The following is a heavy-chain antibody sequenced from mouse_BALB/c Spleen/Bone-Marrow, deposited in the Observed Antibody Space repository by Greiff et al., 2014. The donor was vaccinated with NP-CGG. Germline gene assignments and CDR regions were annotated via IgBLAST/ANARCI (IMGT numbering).Heavy chain of an antibody. J-gene: IGHJ4*01. CDR1: GYTFTDYA. Sequence: VQLVESGPEVVRPGVSVKISCKGPGYTFTDYAMHWVKQSHAKSLEWIGVISTYNGNTNYNQKFKGKATMTVDKSSSTAYMELARLTSEDSAIYYCARSTMITTYAMDYWGQGTSVTVSS. CDR3: ARSTMITTYAMDY. D-gene: IGHD2-4*01. CDR2: ISTYNGNT. V-gene: IGHV1-67*01.